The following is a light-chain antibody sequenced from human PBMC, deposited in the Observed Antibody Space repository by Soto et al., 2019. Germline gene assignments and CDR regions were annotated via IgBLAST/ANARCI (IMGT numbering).Light chain of an antibody. V-gene: IGKV3-15*01. CDR3: QQYHNWPPQYT. CDR1: QTVARN. Sequence: EIMMTQSPATLSVSPGERATLSCRASQTVARNLAWYQQKPGQAPRLLIQGASTRANGVSARFSGSGSGTEFTLTISSLQSEDFAVYYCQQYHNWPPQYTFGQGTKLQIK. CDR2: GAS. J-gene: IGKJ2*01.